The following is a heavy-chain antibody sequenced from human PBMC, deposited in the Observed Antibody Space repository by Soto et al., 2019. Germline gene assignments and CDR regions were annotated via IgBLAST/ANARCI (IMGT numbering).Heavy chain of an antibody. J-gene: IGHJ6*03. Sequence: EVQLLESGGGLVQPGGSLRLSCAASGFTFSSYSMSWVRQAQGKGLEWVSVVSGSGDRTYYADSVKGRFTISRDNSKNTLYLQMNSLRAEDTPVYYCAKEGEQWLVRKYYYYMDVWGKGTTVTVSS. CDR3: AKEGEQWLVRKYYYYMDV. V-gene: IGHV3-23*01. D-gene: IGHD6-19*01. CDR2: VSGSGDRT. CDR1: GFTFSSYS.